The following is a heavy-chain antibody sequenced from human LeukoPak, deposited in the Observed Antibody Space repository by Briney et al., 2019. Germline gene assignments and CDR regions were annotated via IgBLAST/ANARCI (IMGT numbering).Heavy chain of an antibody. Sequence: PGGSLRLSCAASGFTFSSYGMHWVRQAPGKGLEWVAVISYDGSNKYYADSVKGRFTISRDNSKNTLYLQIKSLRAGDTAVYYCAKDESGRFFAYYYHYGMDVWGQGTTVTVS. V-gene: IGHV3-30*18. D-gene: IGHD1-26*01. CDR1: GFTFSSYG. CDR3: AKDESGRFFAYYYHYGMDV. CDR2: ISYDGSNK. J-gene: IGHJ6*02.